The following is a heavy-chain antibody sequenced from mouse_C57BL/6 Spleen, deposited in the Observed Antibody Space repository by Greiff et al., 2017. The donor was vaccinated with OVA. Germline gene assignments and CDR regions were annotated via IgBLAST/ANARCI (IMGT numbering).Heavy chain of an antibody. J-gene: IGHJ4*01. CDR3: AKYGSSYAMDY. Sequence: DVKLVESGGGLVKPGGSLKLSCAASGFTFSDYGMHWVRQAPEKGLEWVAYISSGSSTSYYADTVKGRFTISRDNAKNTLFLQMTSLRSEDTAMYYCAKYGSSYAMDYWGQGTSVTVSS. D-gene: IGHD1-1*01. V-gene: IGHV5-17*01. CDR1: GFTFSDYG. CDR2: ISSGSSTS.